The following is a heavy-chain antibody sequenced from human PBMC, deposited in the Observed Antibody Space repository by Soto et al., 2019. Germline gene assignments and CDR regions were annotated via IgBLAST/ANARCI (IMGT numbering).Heavy chain of an antibody. CDR1: GYTFTSYD. Sequence: QVQLVQSGAEVKKPGASVKVSCKASGYTFTSYDINWLRQATGQGLEWMGWMNPNSGKTGYAQKCQGRVTMTTNTSISTEYMKLSSLSTEDTYGYYCARGPHGDYTFDYWGQGTLVTVSS. D-gene: IGHD4-17*01. V-gene: IGHV1-8*01. CDR2: MNPNSGKT. CDR3: ARGPHGDYTFDY. J-gene: IGHJ4*02.